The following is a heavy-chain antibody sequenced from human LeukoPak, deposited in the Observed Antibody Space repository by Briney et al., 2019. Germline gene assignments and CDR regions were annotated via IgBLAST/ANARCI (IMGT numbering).Heavy chain of an antibody. D-gene: IGHD2-21*02. CDR1: GGSISSSGYY. CDR3: ARHDCGGGCYSRPNYYFDY. V-gene: IGHV4-39*01. J-gene: IGHJ4*02. Sequence: SETLSLTCTVSGGSISSSGYYWGWIRQPPGKGLEWIGSIYYSGSTYYNPSLKSRVTISVDTSKNQFSLKLSSVTAADTAVYYCARHDCGGGCYSRPNYYFDYWGRGTLVTVSS. CDR2: IYYSGST.